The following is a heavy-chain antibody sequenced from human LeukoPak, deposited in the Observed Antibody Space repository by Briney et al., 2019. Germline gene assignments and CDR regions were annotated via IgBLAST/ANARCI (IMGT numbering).Heavy chain of an antibody. J-gene: IGHJ5*02. CDR1: GYTFTGYY. D-gene: IGHD4-17*01. CDR3: ARVDCGDYPIWFDP. V-gene: IGHV1-2*06. Sequence: ASVKVSCKASGYTFTGYYMHWVRQAPGQGLGWMGRINPNSGGTNYAQKFQGRVTMTRDTSISTAYMELSRLRSDDTAVYYCARVDCGDYPIWFDPWGQGTLVTVSS. CDR2: INPNSGGT.